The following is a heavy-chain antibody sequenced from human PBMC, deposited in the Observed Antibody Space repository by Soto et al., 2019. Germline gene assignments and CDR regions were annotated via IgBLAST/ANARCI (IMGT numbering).Heavy chain of an antibody. CDR3: ARFNVLRYFDWSPTLDY. CDR1: GGSISSYY. D-gene: IGHD3-9*01. J-gene: IGHJ4*02. CDR2: IYYSGST. V-gene: IGHV4-59*01. Sequence: PSETLSLTCTVSGGSISSYYWSWIRQPPGKGLEWIGYIYYSGSTNYNPSIKSRVTISVDTSKNQFSLKLSSVTAADTSVYYFARFNVLRYFDWSPTLDYWGQGTQVTVSS.